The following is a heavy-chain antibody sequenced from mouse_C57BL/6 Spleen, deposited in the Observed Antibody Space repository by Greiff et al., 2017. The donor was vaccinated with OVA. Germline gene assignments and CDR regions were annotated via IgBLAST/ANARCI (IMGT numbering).Heavy chain of an antibody. Sequence: EVQVVESGGGLVQPGGSLSLSCAASGFTFTDYYMSWVRQPPGKALEWLGFIRNKANGYTTEYSASVKGRFTISRDNSQSILYLQMNALRAEDSATYYGARSFDGYYFYYAMDYWGQGTSVTVSS. CDR3: ARSFDGYYFYYAMDY. D-gene: IGHD2-3*01. CDR2: IRNKANGYTT. J-gene: IGHJ4*01. CDR1: GFTFTDYY. V-gene: IGHV7-3*01.